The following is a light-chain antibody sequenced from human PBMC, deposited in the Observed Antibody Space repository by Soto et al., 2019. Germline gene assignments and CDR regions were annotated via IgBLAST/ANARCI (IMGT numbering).Light chain of an antibody. Sequence: DIQMTQSPSSLSASVGDRVTITCRASQSINVRLAWYQQKPGKAPKLQIYKASTLKSGVPSRFSGSGSGTEFTLTISSLQPDDFATYYCQHYNSYSEAFGQGTKVDI. CDR1: QSINVR. J-gene: IGKJ1*01. V-gene: IGKV1-5*03. CDR2: KAS. CDR3: QHYNSYSEA.